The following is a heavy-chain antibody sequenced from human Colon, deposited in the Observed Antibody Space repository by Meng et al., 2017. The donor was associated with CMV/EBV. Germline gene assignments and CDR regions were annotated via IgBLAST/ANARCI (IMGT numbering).Heavy chain of an antibody. Sequence: QVHLVQSGAEVKKPGSSVKVSCKASGVTSSTYSISWVRQAPGQGLEWMGWMNSNTGNTGYAQKFQGRVTMTRDTSTSTAYMELSSLTSDDTAIYYCMRGSGSGGRDWFDPWGQGTLVTVSS. J-gene: IGHJ5*02. D-gene: IGHD1-26*01. V-gene: IGHV1-8*02. CDR1: GVTSSTYS. CDR3: MRGSGSGGRDWFDP. CDR2: MNSNTGNT.